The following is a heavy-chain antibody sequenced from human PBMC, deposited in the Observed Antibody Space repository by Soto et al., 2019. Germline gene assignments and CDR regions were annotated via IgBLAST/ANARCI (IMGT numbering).Heavy chain of an antibody. V-gene: IGHV4-30-4*01. CDR3: ARSGHNYWVTDV. CDR2: IYYTGDT. CDR1: GGSISDADYS. J-gene: IGHJ6*02. Sequence: QVQLQESGPGLVRPSQTLSLTCTVSGGSISDADYSWTWIRQSPRQGLEWIGYIYYTGDTYSKPSLKSRVIMSVDTSMNHFSLRLSSVTAADTAVYYCARSGHNYWVTDVWGQGTTVTVSS. D-gene: IGHD5-18*01.